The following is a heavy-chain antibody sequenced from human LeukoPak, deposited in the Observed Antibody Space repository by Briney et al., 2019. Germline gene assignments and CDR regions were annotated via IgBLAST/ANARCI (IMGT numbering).Heavy chain of an antibody. CDR2: ISYDGSNK. CDR3: AKDLKQWLSYFDY. Sequence: TGGSLRLSCAAPGFTFSSYGMHWVRQAPGKGLEWVAVISYDGSNKYYADSVKGRFTISRDNSKNTLYLQMNSLRAEDTAVYYCAKDLKQWLSYFDYWGQGTLVTVSS. V-gene: IGHV3-30*18. CDR1: GFTFSSYG. D-gene: IGHD6-19*01. J-gene: IGHJ4*02.